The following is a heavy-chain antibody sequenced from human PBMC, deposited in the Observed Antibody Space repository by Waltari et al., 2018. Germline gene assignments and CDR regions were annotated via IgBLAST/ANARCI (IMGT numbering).Heavy chain of an antibody. CDR1: GFSFSTYA. CDR2: IRSDGTST. V-gene: IGHV3-23*01. J-gene: IGHJ3*02. D-gene: IGHD4-17*01. Sequence: EVQLLESGGGLVQPGGSLRLSCAGSGFSFSTYALNWVRQAPGKGLEWVSTIRSDGTSTYYADSVKGRFTISRDNSKDTLYLHMVSLRAEDTAVYYCVKDGDYSLPAYDAFDIWGPGTMVTVSS. CDR3: VKDGDYSLPAYDAFDI.